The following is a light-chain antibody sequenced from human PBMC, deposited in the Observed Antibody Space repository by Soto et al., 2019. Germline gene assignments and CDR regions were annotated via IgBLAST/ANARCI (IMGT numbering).Light chain of an antibody. CDR3: QQSFTTPRT. V-gene: IGKV1-39*01. J-gene: IGKJ1*01. CDR1: QSIANY. CDR2: GAS. Sequence: DLQMTQSPSSLSASVGDRVTITCRASQSIANYLNWYQQRPGKAPKLLIYGASTLHSGVPSNFSGSGSGTDFTLTISGLQLEDFATYYCQQSFTTPRTFGQGTKVEIK.